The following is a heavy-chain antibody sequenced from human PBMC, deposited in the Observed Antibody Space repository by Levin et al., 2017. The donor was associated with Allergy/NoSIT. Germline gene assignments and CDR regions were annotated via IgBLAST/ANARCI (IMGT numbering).Heavy chain of an antibody. CDR2: INSDGSST. CDR3: ARVLIAAAGPFDY. Sequence: PGGSRRLSCAASGFTFSSYWMHWVRQAPGKGLVWVSRINSDGSSTSYADSVKGRFTISRDNAKNTLYLQMNSLRAEDTAVYYCARVLIAAAGPFDYWGQGTLVTVSS. J-gene: IGHJ4*02. V-gene: IGHV3-74*01. D-gene: IGHD6-13*01. CDR1: GFTFSSYW.